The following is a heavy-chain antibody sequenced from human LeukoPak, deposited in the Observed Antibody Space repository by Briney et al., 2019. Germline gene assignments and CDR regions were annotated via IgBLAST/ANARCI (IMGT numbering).Heavy chain of an antibody. V-gene: IGHV3-73*01. CDR3: TRLMVRARTGHNWFDP. CDR2: IRSKANSYAT. D-gene: IGHD3-10*01. Sequence: GGSLRLSCAASGFTFSGSAMHWVRQASGKGLEWVGRIRSKANSYATAYAASVKGRFTISRDDSKNTAYLQMNSLKTEDTAVYYCTRLMVRARTGHNWFDPWGQGTLVTVSS. J-gene: IGHJ5*02. CDR1: GFTFSGSA.